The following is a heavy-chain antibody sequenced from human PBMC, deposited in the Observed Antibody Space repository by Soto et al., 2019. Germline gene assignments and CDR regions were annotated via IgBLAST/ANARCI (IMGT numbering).Heavy chain of an antibody. CDR3: ARDRGSYGMDV. J-gene: IGHJ6*02. CDR2: VSPSGTT. Sequence: QVQLQESGPGLVKPSQTLSLTCTVSGDSISVGYYWSWIRQHPGKGLEWIGYVSPSGTTYYNPSLQSRCSISTDRSKNQFSLEVSSVTAADTAVYYCARDRGSYGMDVWGQGTTVTVSS. CDR1: GDSISVGYY. V-gene: IGHV4-31*03.